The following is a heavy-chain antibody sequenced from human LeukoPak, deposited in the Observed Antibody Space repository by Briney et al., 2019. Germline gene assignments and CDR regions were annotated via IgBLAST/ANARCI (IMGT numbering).Heavy chain of an antibody. J-gene: IGHJ4*02. V-gene: IGHV1-2*02. CDR2: INPNSGGT. CDR1: GYTFTSYD. D-gene: IGHD1-1*01. CDR3: ARDTGMNDLDY. Sequence: ASVKVSCKASGYTFTSYDINWVRQAPGQGLEWMGWINPNSGGTNYAQKFQGRVTMTRDTSISTAYMELSRLRSDDTAVYYCARDTGMNDLDYWGQGTLVTVSS.